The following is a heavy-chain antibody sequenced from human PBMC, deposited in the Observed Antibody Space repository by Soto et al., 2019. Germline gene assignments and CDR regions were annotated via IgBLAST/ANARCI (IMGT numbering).Heavy chain of an antibody. Sequence: GGSLRLSCAASGFTFSNAWMSWVRQAPGKGLEWVGRIKSKTDGGTTDYAAPVKGRFTISRDDSKNTLYLQMNSLKTEDTAVYYCTTDPFRGSYRYFTDDAFDIWGQGTMVTVSS. CDR1: GFTFSNAW. J-gene: IGHJ3*02. V-gene: IGHV3-15*01. D-gene: IGHD3-16*02. CDR3: TTDPFRGSYRYFTDDAFDI. CDR2: IKSKTDGGTT.